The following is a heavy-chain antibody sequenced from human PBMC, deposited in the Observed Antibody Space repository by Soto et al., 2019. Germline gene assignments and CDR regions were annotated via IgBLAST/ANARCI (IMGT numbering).Heavy chain of an antibody. V-gene: IGHV4-31*03. CDR3: ARSRGYGSGSYYSSLFYY. CDR2: IYYSGST. Sequence: SETLSLTCTVSGGSISSGGYYWSWIRQHPGKGLEWIGYIYYSGSTYYNPSLKSRVTISVDTSKNQFSLKLSSVTAADTAVYYCARSRGYGSGSYYSSLFYYWGQGTLVTVSS. J-gene: IGHJ4*02. D-gene: IGHD3-10*01. CDR1: GGSISSGGYY.